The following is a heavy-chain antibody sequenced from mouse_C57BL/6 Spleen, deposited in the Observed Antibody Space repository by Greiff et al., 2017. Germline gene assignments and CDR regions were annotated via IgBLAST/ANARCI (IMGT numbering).Heavy chain of an antibody. CDR2: ISSGSSNI. CDR3: ARHGSSYHYAMDY. CDR1: GFTFSDYG. Sequence: EVMLVESGGGLVKPGGSLKLSCAASGFTFSDYGMHWVRQAPEKGLEWVAYISSGSSNIYYADTVKGRFTISRDNAKNTLFLQMTSLRSEDTAMYYCARHGSSYHYAMDYWGQGTSVTVSS. J-gene: IGHJ4*01. D-gene: IGHD1-1*01. V-gene: IGHV5-17*01.